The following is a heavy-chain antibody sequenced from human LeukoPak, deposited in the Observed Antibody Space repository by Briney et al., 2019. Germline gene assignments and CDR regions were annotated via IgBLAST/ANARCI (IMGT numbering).Heavy chain of an antibody. D-gene: IGHD4-23*01. Sequence: GASVKVSCKASGGTFSSYAISWVRQAPGQGLEWMGWINTNTGNPTYAQGFTGRFVFSLDTSVSTAYLQISSLKAEDTAVYYCARDGGGNSARVYYYGMDVWGQGTTVTVSS. V-gene: IGHV7-4-1*02. CDR1: GGTFSSYA. J-gene: IGHJ6*02. CDR2: INTNTGNP. CDR3: ARDGGGNSARVYYYGMDV.